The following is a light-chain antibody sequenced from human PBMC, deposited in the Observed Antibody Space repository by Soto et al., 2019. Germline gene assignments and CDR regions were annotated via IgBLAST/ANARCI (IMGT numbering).Light chain of an antibody. CDR3: QQYNSYS. V-gene: IGKV1-9*01. J-gene: IGKJ1*01. CDR1: QDISSY. CDR2: HAS. Sequence: DIQLTQSASFLSASVGDRVTITCRASQDISSYLAWYQQKPVTATKVLIYHASNLQSGVPSRFIGSGSGTEFTLPISSMQPDDFATYYCQQYNSYSFGQETKMDIK.